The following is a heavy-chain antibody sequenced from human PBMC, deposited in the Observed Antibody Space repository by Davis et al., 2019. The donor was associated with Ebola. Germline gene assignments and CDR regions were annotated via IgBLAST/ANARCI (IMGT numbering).Heavy chain of an antibody. D-gene: IGHD6-19*01. CDR3: ARASSGWYFDY. J-gene: IGHJ4*02. CDR1: GYMFTNYG. CDR2: ISGYNGNT. V-gene: IGHV1-18*04. Sequence: ASVKVSCKASGYMFTNYGISWVRQAPGQGLEWMGWISGYNGNTDYAQTVQGRVSMTTDTSTSTAYMELSSLRSEDAAVYYCARASSGWYFDYWGQGTLVTVSS.